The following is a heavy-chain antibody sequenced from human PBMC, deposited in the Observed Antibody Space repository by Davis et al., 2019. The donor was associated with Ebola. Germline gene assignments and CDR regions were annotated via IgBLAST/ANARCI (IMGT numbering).Heavy chain of an antibody. V-gene: IGHV1-18*01. D-gene: IGHD3-3*01. CDR2: ISAYNGNT. CDR1: GGTFSSYA. J-gene: IGHJ4*02. Sequence: ASVKVSCKASGGTFSSYAISWVRQAPGQGLEWMGWISAYNGNTNYAQKLRGRVTMTTDTSTSTAYMELRSLRSDDTAVYYCARVLVDFWSGYYGDYWGQGTLVTVSS. CDR3: ARVLVDFWSGYYGDY.